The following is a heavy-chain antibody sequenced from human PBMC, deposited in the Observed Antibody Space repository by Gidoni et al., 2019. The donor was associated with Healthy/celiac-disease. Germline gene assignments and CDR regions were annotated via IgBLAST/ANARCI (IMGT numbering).Heavy chain of an antibody. CDR2: IYHSGST. V-gene: IGHV4-38-2*01. J-gene: IGHJ4*02. Sequence: QVQLQESGPGLVKPSETLSLTCAVSGYSISSGYYWGWIRQPPGKGLEWIGSIYHSGSTYYNPSLKSRVTISVDTSKNQFSLKLSSVTAADTAVYYCARGGHSSGWYPWYWGQGTLVTVSS. CDR3: ARGGHSSGWYPWY. CDR1: GYSISSGYY. D-gene: IGHD6-19*01.